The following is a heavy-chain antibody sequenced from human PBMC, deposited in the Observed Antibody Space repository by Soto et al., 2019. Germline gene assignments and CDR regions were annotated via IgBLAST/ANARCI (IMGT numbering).Heavy chain of an antibody. J-gene: IGHJ6*01. CDR3: ARGGLRYYYYGMGV. CDR1: GGSFSGYY. CDR2: INHSGST. D-gene: IGHD4-17*01. Sequence: PSETLSLTCAVYGGSFSGYYWTWIRQPPGKQLEWIGEINHSGSTNYNPSLKSRVTISVDTSKNQFSLKLSSVTAADTAVYYCARGGLRYYYYGMGVWGQGKTVRVYS. V-gene: IGHV4-34*01.